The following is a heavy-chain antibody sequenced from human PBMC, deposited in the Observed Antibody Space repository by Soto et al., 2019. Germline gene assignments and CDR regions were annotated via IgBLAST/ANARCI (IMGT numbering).Heavy chain of an antibody. CDR3: AREENCSDGICYSEYFQR. V-gene: IGHV1-46*01. CDR2: VNPSGGST. D-gene: IGHD2-15*01. J-gene: IGHJ1*01. Sequence: ASVKVSFKASGYIFTAYSMHWVRQAPGQGLEWMGVVNPSGGSTNYAQKFQGRITMTRDTPTSTVYMDLSSLTSEDTAVYYCAREENCSDGICYSEYFQRWGQGTLVTVLL. CDR1: GYIFTAYS.